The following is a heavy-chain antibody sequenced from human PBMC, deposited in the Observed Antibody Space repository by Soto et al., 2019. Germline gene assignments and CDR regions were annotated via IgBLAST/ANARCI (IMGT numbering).Heavy chain of an antibody. D-gene: IGHD2-15*01. CDR1: GFTFSSYA. Sequence: PGGSLRLSCAASGFTFSSYAMTWVRQAPGKGLEYVSAISGGGVTTYYADSMKGRFTISRDNSKNTLYLQMNSLRAEDTAVYYCPKDRDDIGMVDAFEIWGQGTMVTVSS. CDR2: ISGGGVTT. V-gene: IGHV3-23*01. CDR3: PKDRDDIGMVDAFEI. J-gene: IGHJ3*02.